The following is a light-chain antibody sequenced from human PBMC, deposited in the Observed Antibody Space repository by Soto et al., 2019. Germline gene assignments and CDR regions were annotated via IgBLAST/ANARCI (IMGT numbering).Light chain of an antibody. Sequence: DIQMTQSPSALSSSVGDRVTITCRASQSITNYLNWYQHNPGRAPNLLIYAASTLQAGVPSRFRGSGSGTDFTLTISRLEPEDFAVYYCQQYGSPPITFGKGTRWRL. CDR3: QQYGSPPIT. CDR2: AAS. CDR1: QSITNY. J-gene: IGKJ5*01. V-gene: IGKV1-39*01.